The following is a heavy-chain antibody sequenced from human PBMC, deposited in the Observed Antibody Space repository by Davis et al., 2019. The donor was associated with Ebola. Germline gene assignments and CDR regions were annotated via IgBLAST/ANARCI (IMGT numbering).Heavy chain of an antibody. CDR1: GFTFSSYG. V-gene: IGHV3-30*18. J-gene: IGHJ4*02. Sequence: GESLKISCAASGFTFSSYGMHWVRQAPGKGLEWVAVISYDGSNKYYADSVKGRFTISRDNSKNTLYLQMNSLRAEDTAVYYCAKGDTLGHWGQGTLVTVSS. CDR2: ISYDGSNK. CDR3: AKGDTLGH.